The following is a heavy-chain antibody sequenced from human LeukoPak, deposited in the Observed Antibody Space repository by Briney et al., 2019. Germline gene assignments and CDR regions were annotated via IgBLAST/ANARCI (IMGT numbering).Heavy chain of an antibody. CDR1: GGSGSSDS. D-gene: IGHD5-24*01. V-gene: IGHV4-59*02. CDR2: ISYSGST. Sequence: RASETLSLTCTVSGGSGSSDSWSWIRQPPGQGLEWIGYISYSGSTSYNPSLKSRVTISVDTSKNQFSLKLSSVTAADTAVYYCARDGYNYGWFDPWGQGTLVTVSS. J-gene: IGHJ5*02. CDR3: ARDGYNYGWFDP.